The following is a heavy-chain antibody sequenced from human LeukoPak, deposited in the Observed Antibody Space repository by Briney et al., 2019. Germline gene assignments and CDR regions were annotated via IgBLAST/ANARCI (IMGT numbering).Heavy chain of an antibody. CDR3: AKGLYYDILTGNWFDP. D-gene: IGHD3-9*01. J-gene: IGHJ5*02. Sequence: GGSLRLSCAASGFSFDYYAMHWVRQPPGEGPEWVSGITWNSDSTGYADSVKGRFTISRDNAKNSLYLQMNSLRAEDTALYYCAKGLYYDILTGNWFDPWGQGTLVTVSS. CDR1: GFSFDYYA. CDR2: ITWNSDST. V-gene: IGHV3-9*01.